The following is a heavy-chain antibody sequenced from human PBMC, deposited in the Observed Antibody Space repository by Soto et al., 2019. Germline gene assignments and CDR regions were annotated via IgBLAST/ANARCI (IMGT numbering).Heavy chain of an antibody. CDR1: GFTFSSYG. D-gene: IGHD3-3*01. Sequence: GGSLRLSCAASGFTFSSYGMHWVRQAPGKGLEWVAVISYDGSNKYYADSVKGRFTISRDNSKNTLYLQMNSLRAEDTAVYYCAKDSKVFGVVIIFSYFDYWGQGTLVTVSS. J-gene: IGHJ4*02. CDR2: ISYDGSNK. CDR3: AKDSKVFGVVIIFSYFDY. V-gene: IGHV3-30*18.